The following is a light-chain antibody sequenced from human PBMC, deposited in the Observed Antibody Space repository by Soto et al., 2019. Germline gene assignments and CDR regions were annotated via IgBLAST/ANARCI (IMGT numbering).Light chain of an antibody. CDR3: QSYDSSLSGPYSV. Sequence: QSVLTQPPSVSGAPGQRVTISCTGSSSNVGAGYDVHWYQQLPGTAPKLLIYGNSNRPSGVPDRFSGSKSGTSASLAITGLQAEDEADYYFQSYDSSLSGPYSVFGGGTKLTVL. V-gene: IGLV1-40*01. CDR2: GNS. J-gene: IGLJ3*02. CDR1: SSNVGAGYD.